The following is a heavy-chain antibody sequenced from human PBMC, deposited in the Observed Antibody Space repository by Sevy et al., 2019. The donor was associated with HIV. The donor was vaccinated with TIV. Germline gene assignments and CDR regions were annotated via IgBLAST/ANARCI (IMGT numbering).Heavy chain of an antibody. CDR2: TFYRSNWYN. CDR1: XXXVSSNNAA. D-gene: IGHD1-20*01. Sequence: KQSQTLSLTCAISXXXVSSNNAAWNWIRQSPSRGLEWLGRTFYRSNWYNDYAVSVKGRITINPDTSKNQLSLQLTSVTPEDTAVYYRARDGLTYGXMDXWGQGTTVTVSS. J-gene: IGHJ6*02. CDR3: ARDGLTYGXMDX. V-gene: IGHV6-1*01.